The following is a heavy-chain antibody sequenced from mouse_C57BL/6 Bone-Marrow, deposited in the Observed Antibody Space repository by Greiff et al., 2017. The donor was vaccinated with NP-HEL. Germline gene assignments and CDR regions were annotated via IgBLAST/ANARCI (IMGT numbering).Heavy chain of an antibody. J-gene: IGHJ3*01. CDR3: GWLLWFAY. Sequence: EVQLVESGGGLVKPGGSLKLSCAASGFTFSDYGMNWVRQAPEKGLEWVAYISSGSSTIYYADTVKGRFTISRDNAKNTLFLQMTSLRSEDTAMYYCGWLLWFAYWGQGTLVTVSA. CDR1: GFTFSDYG. D-gene: IGHD1-1*01. CDR2: ISSGSSTI. V-gene: IGHV5-17*01.